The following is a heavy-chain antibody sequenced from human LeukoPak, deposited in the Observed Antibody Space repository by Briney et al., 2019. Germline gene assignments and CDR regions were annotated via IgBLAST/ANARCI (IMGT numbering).Heavy chain of an antibody. CDR2: IRYDGSNK. V-gene: IGHV3-30*02. Sequence: PGGSLRLSCAASGFTFSSYSMNWVRQAPGKGLEWVAFIRYDGSNKYYADSVKGRFTISRDNSKNTLYLQMNSLRAEDTAVYYCATEGPNVWGSYRYSGDAFDIWGQGTMVTVSS. J-gene: IGHJ3*02. D-gene: IGHD3-16*02. CDR3: ATEGPNVWGSYRYSGDAFDI. CDR1: GFTFSSYS.